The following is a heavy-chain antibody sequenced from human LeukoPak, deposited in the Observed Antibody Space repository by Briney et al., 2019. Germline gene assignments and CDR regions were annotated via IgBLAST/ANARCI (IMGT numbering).Heavy chain of an antibody. CDR2: ISAYNGNT. Sequence: ASVKVSCKASGYTFTSYGISWVRQAPGQGLEWMGWISAYNGNTNYAQKLQGRVTMTTDTSTSTAYMELRSLRSDDTAVYYCVREDGSSSWVYGMDVWGQGTTVTVSS. CDR1: GYTFTSYG. CDR3: VREDGSSSWVYGMDV. J-gene: IGHJ6*02. D-gene: IGHD6-13*01. V-gene: IGHV1-18*01.